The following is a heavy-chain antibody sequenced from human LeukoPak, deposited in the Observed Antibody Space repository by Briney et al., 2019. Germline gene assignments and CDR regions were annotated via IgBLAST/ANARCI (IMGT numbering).Heavy chain of an antibody. J-gene: IGHJ3*01. CDR3: AREGWEGTVVTDAFDV. V-gene: IGHV3-7*01. D-gene: IGHD4-23*01. CDR1: GFTFSSYF. CDR2: IKQDGSER. Sequence: GGSLRLSCAASGFTFSSYFMSWVRQAPGKGLEWVANIKQDGSERYYVDSVKSRFTISRDNAKNSLYLQMNSLRAEDTAVYYCAREGWEGTVVTDAFDVWGQGTMVTVS.